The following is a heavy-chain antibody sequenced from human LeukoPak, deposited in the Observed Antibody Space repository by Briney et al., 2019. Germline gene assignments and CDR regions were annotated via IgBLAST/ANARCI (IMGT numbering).Heavy chain of an antibody. CDR1: GGSFSSYY. CDR3: ARRCTTTSCYRGGMDV. D-gene: IGHD2-2*01. Sequence: KPSETLSLTCAVYGGSFSSYYWGWIRQPPGKGLEWIGTINYSGSTNYNPSLTSRVTISVDTSKNQFSLKLSSVTAADTAVYYCARRCTTTSCYRGGMDVWGQGTTVTVSS. J-gene: IGHJ6*02. V-gene: IGHV4-34*01. CDR2: INYSGST.